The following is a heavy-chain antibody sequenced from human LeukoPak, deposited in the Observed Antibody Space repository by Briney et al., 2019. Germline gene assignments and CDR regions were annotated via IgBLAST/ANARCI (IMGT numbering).Heavy chain of an antibody. CDR1: GFTFSSYA. V-gene: IGHV3-30-3*01. CDR2: ISYDGSNK. Sequence: GGSLRLSCAASGFTFSSYAMHWVRQAPGKGLEWVAVISYDGSNKYYADSVKGRFTISRDNSKNTLYLQMNSLRAEDTAVYYCARGRGYDFWRGSYYYMDVWGKGTTVTVSS. D-gene: IGHD3-3*01. J-gene: IGHJ6*03. CDR3: ARGRGYDFWRGSYYYMDV.